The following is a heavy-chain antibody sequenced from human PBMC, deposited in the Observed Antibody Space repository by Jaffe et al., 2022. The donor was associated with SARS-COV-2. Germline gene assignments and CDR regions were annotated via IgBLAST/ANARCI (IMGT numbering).Heavy chain of an antibody. CDR3: ARARVQLWWFDP. CDR1: GGSISSYY. V-gene: IGHV4-59*01. CDR2: IYYSGST. D-gene: IGHD1-1*01. J-gene: IGHJ5*02. Sequence: QVQLQESGPGLVKPSETLSLTCTVSGGSISSYYWSWIRQPPGKGLEWIGYIYYSGSTNYNPSLKSRVTISVDTSKNQFSLKLSSVTAADTAVYYCARARVQLWWFDPWGQGTLVTVSS.